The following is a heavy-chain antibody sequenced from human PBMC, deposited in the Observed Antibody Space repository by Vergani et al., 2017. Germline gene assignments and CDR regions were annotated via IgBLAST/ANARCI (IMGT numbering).Heavy chain of an antibody. D-gene: IGHD3-3*01. CDR2: IRHDGSQK. CDR3: ARGLSDFWSA. Sequence: EVHLVESGGGLVQPGGSLRLSCAASGFTFGHYWMSWVRQAPGKGLEWVATIRHDGSQKYYVDSVRGRFTISRDNAENSLYLQLNSLRAEDTAVYYCARGLSDFWSAWGQGTLVTVSS. V-gene: IGHV3-7*01. CDR1: GFTFGHYW. J-gene: IGHJ4*02.